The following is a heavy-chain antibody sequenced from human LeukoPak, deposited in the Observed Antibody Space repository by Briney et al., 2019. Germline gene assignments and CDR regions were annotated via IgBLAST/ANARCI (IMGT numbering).Heavy chain of an antibody. CDR1: GFTFSRYS. J-gene: IGHJ4*02. CDR3: AGYCSGGSCQGNDY. V-gene: IGHV3-48*01. D-gene: IGHD2-15*01. Sequence: PGGSLRLSCAASGFTFSRYSMNWVRQAPGKGLEWVSYISSSNTTLYYADSVKGRFTISRDNAKNSLYLQMNSLRAEDTAVYYCAGYCSGGSCQGNDYWGQGTLVTVSS. CDR2: ISSSNTTL.